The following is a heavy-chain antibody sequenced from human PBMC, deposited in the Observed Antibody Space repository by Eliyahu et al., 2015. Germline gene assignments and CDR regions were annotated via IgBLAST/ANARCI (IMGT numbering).Heavy chain of an antibody. Sequence: EEQLVXSGXGSVQPGESLRLSCVXSGXSFSTHAMSWXRQAPGKGLEWVSYISNSGAGTYYADSVKGRFTISRDNSRDTLYLQMNSLRVDDTALYFCGKSLGYCSGGSCYSGSDYRGQGTLVTVSS. D-gene: IGHD2-15*01. CDR3: GKSLGYCSGGSCYSGSDY. CDR1: GXSFSTHA. CDR2: ISNSGAGT. J-gene: IGHJ4*02. V-gene: IGHV3-23*04.